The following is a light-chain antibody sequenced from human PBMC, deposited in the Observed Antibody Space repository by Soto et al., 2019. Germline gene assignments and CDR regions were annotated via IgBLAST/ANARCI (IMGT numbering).Light chain of an antibody. V-gene: IGKV1-5*03. CDR2: KAS. Sequence: DIQMTQSPSTLSASVGDRVTITCRASQSISSWLAWYQQKQGKAPKLLIYKASSLESRVPSRFSGSGSGTEFTLTISSLQPDDFATYYCQQYNSYPWTFGQGTKVEIK. CDR1: QSISSW. J-gene: IGKJ1*01. CDR3: QQYNSYPWT.